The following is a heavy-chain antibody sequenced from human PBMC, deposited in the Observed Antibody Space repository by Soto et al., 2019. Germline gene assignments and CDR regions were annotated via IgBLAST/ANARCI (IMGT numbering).Heavy chain of an antibody. D-gene: IGHD1-1*01. J-gene: IGHJ4*02. Sequence: QVQLVQSGAEVREPGASVKVSCKASGYTFTNYDINWVRQATAQGPESMGWMNHDSGDTGYEQKFQGTVTLTRSTWISTDYMGLSGLRCEDTAVDYCSRRLGWNGVHFDYWCRGTLVGVYS. V-gene: IGHV1-8*01. CDR2: MNHDSGDT. CDR1: GYTFTNYD. CDR3: SRRLGWNGVHFDY.